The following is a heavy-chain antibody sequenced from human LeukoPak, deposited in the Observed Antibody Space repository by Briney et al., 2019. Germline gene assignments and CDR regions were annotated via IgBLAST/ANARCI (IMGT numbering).Heavy chain of an antibody. CDR1: GSTFSSYD. J-gene: IGHJ4*02. CDR2: IVAAGDP. V-gene: IGHV3-13*05. CDR3: ARALSSGWYVFDY. D-gene: IGHD6-19*01. Sequence: PGGSLRLSCAASGSTFSSYDMHWVRQPTGKGLEWVSAIVAAGDPYYPGSVKGRFTISRENAKNSLYLQMNSLRAGDTAVYYCARALSSGWYVFDYWGQGTLVTVSS.